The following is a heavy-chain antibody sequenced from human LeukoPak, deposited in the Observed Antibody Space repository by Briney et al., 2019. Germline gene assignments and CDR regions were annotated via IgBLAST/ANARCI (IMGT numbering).Heavy chain of an antibody. CDR1: GGTFSSYT. V-gene: IGHV1-69*02. Sequence: ASVKVSCKASGGTFSSYTISWVRQAPGQRLEWMGRIIPILGIANYAQKFQGRVTITADKSTSTAYMELSSLRSEDTAVYYCASAMTTVVAHYYYYMDVWGKGTTVTVSS. D-gene: IGHD4-23*01. CDR2: IIPILGIA. CDR3: ASAMTTVVAHYYYYMDV. J-gene: IGHJ6*03.